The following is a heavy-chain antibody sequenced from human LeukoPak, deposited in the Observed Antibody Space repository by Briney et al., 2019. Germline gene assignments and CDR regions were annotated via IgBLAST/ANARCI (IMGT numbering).Heavy chain of an antibody. J-gene: IGHJ6*03. Sequence: SETLSLTCTVSGGSISSSSYYWGWIRQPPGKGLEWIGSIYYSGSTFYHPSLKSRVTISVATSKNQFSLKLSSVTATDTAVYYCAKTQTRVVWGKGTTVTVSS. CDR3: AKTQTRVV. CDR1: GGSISSSSYY. CDR2: IYYSGST. D-gene: IGHD3-10*01. V-gene: IGHV4-39*01.